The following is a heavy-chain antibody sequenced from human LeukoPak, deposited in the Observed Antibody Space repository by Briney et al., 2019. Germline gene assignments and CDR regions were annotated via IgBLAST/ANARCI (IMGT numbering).Heavy chain of an antibody. CDR3: GRLAHNAWYAIDY. Sequence: GGSLRLSCVVSGFSVSSNYMSWVRQAPGKGLEWVANILPDGSQKYYVDSVKGRFTISRDNPKNSLYLQINSLRAEDTAVYYCGRLAHNAWYAIDYWGQGTLVTVSS. V-gene: IGHV3-7*01. D-gene: IGHD6-13*01. CDR2: ILPDGSQK. J-gene: IGHJ4*02. CDR1: GFSVSSNY.